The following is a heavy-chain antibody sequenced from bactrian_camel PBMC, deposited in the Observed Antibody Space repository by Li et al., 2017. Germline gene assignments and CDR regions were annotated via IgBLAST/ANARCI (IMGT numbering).Heavy chain of an antibody. J-gene: IGHJ4*01. CDR2: IYSGGGSQ. CDR3: AAGSWVAGSLDEHDYVH. CDR1: GNIDDSIV. Sequence: VQLVESGGGSVQAGGSLTLSCAASGNIDDSIVMAWFRQSPGKKREGVASIYSGGGSQYYADSVKGRFTISVDNAKNPVMVYLKMTTLKPDDTAMYYCAAGSWVAGSLDEHDYVHWGQGTQVTVS. D-gene: IGHD6*01. V-gene: IGHV3S54*01.